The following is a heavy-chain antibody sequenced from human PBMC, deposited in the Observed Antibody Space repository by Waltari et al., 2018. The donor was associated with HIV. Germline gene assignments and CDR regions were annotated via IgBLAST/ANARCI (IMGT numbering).Heavy chain of an antibody. J-gene: IGHJ6*02. D-gene: IGHD6-13*01. CDR1: GGSISSSSYY. CDR3: ARHNIAAAGYYYYYGMDV. V-gene: IGHV4-39*01. CDR2: IYYSGST. Sequence: QLQLQESGPGLVKPSETLSLTCTVSGGSISSSSYYWGWIRRPPGTGLEWIGSIYYSGSTYYNPSLKSRVTISVDTSKNQFSLKLSSVTAADTAVYYCARHNIAAAGYYYYYGMDVWGQGTTVTVSS.